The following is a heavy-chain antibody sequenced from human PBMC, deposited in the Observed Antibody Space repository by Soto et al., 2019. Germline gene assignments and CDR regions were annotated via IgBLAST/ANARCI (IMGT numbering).Heavy chain of an antibody. Sequence: QITLKESGPTLVKPTQTLTLTCTFSGFSLTTNGVSVGWIRQPPGKALEWLALIYWDDDKRYSPSLKSRLTIPRDTSKNQVVLTMTNMDPVDTATDYCEHRTRVTGFDSWGQGTLVTVSS. CDR1: GFSLTTNGVS. V-gene: IGHV2-5*02. CDR2: IYWDDDK. D-gene: IGHD7-27*01. CDR3: EHRTRVTGFDS. J-gene: IGHJ4*02.